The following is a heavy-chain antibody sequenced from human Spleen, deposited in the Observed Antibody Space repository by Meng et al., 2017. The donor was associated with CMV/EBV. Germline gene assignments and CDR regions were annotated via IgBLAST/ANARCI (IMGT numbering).Heavy chain of an antibody. CDR1: GGSISSYY. J-gene: IGHJ4*02. V-gene: IGHV4-59*01. Sequence: GSLRLSCTVSGGSISSYYWSWIRQPPGKGLEWIGYIYYSGSTNYNPSLKSRVTISVDTSKNQFSLKLSSVTAADTAVYYCARVLPGARYFDYWGQGTLVTVS. CDR3: ARVLPGARYFDY. CDR2: IYYSGST. D-gene: IGHD1-14*01.